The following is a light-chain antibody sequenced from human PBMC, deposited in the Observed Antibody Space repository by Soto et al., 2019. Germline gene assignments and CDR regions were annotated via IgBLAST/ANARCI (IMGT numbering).Light chain of an antibody. CDR2: VNSDGSH. J-gene: IGLJ2*01. V-gene: IGLV4-69*01. Sequence: QSVLTQSPSASASLGASIKFTCTLSSGHSSYAIAWHQQQPEKGPRYLMKVNSDGSHIKGDGIPDRFSGSSSGAERYLTISSLQSEDEADYYCQTWGTGTVVVGGGTKLTVL. CDR1: SGHSSYA. CDR3: QTWGTGTVV.